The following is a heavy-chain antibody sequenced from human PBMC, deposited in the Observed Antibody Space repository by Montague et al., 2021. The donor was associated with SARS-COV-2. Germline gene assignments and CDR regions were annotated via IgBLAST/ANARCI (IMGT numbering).Heavy chain of an antibody. J-gene: IGHJ5*02. CDR2: IYYSGST. V-gene: IGHV4-31*03. D-gene: IGHD3-22*01. CDR1: GGSISSGGYY. CDR3: ARATRSIVVLNWFDP. Sequence: TLSLTCTASGGSISSGGYYWSWIRQHPGKGLEWIGYIYYSGSTYYNPSLKSRVTISVDTSKNQFSLKLSSVTAADTAVYYCARATRSIVVLNWFDPWGQGTLVTVSS.